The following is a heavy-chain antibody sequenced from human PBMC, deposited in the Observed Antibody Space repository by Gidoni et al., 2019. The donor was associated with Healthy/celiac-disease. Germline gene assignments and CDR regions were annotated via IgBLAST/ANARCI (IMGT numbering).Heavy chain of an antibody. D-gene: IGHD6-25*01. CDR3: ARDPLGSSGFYY. CDR1: GGPISSYY. Sequence: QVQLQEAGPGLAQPSETLSLTCTVSGGPISSYYRSWIRQPPGQGLEWIGYIYYSGSTNYNPSLKSRVTISVDTSKNQFSLKLSSVTAADTAVYYCARDPLGSSGFYYWGQGTLVTVSS. V-gene: IGHV4-59*01. J-gene: IGHJ4*02. CDR2: IYYSGST.